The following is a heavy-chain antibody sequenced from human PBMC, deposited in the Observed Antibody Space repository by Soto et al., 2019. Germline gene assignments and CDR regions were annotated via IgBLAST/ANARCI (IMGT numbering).Heavy chain of an antibody. J-gene: IGHJ4*02. CDR1: GFTFSNYD. D-gene: IGHD2-21*01. V-gene: IGHV3-23*01. Sequence: EVQLLESGGGLVQPGGSLRLSCAASGFTFSNYDMSWVRQAPGKGLEWVSSISSSGSSTYYANSVEGRFTISRDNPENTLYLQMSSLSAADTSVYYCARRDCGSGANCEFRAKAFAYWGQGNLVTVTS. CDR3: ARRDCGSGANCEFRAKAFAY. CDR2: ISSSGSST.